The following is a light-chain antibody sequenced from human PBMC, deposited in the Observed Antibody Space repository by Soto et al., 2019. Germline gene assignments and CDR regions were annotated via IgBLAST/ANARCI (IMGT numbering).Light chain of an antibody. V-gene: IGLV8-61*01. J-gene: IGLJ3*02. CDR2: STN. CDR3: VLYMGSGIWV. Sequence: QTVVTQEPSFSVSPPRTVTLTCGLSSGSVSTSYYPSWYQQTPGQAPRTLIYSTNTRSSGVPDRFSGSILGNKAALTITGAQADDESDYYCVLYMGSGIWVFGGGTKLTVL. CDR1: SGSVSTSYY.